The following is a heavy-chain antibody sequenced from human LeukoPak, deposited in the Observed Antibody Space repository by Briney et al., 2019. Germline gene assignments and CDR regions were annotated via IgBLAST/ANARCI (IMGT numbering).Heavy chain of an antibody. CDR2: INHSGST. CDR3: ARRRGYNRFDY. J-gene: IGHJ4*02. V-gene: IGHV4-34*01. Sequence: SETLSLTCAVYGGSFSGYYWSWIRQTPGKGLEWIGEINHSGSTNYNPSLKSRVTISVDTSKNQFSLKLSSVTAADTAVYYCARRRGYNRFDYWGQGTLVTVSS. CDR1: GGSFSGYY. D-gene: IGHD1-14*01.